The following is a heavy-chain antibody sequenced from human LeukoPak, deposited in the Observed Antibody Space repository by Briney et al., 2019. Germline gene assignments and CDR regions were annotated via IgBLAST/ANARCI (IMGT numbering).Heavy chain of an antibody. V-gene: IGHV1-2*02. CDR2: XXXXSGGT. CDR3: ARDPGLLWFGELSHYGMDV. D-gene: IGHD3-10*01. J-gene: IGHJ6*02. CDR1: GYTFTGXX. Sequence: GASVKVSCKASGYTFTGXXXHWVRQAPGXGXEXXXXXXXXSGGTNYAQKFQGRVTMTRDTSISTAYMELSRLRSDDTAVYYCARDPGLLWFGELSHYGMDVWGQGTTVTVSS.